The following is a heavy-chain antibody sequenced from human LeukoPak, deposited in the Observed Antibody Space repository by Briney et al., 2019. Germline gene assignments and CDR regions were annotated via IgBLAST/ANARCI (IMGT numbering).Heavy chain of an antibody. D-gene: IGHD5-24*01. V-gene: IGHV3-15*01. J-gene: IGHJ4*02. CDR2: MKSKTDGGTT. CDR3: TTRRDGYSQPLRSY. Sequence: KSGGYLRLSCAASGFTFSSYEMNWVRQAPGKGLEWVGRMKSKTDGGTTDYAAPVKGRFTISRDDSKNTLYLQMNSLKTEDTAVYYCTTRRDGYSQPLRSYWGQGTLVTVSS. CDR1: GFTFSSYE.